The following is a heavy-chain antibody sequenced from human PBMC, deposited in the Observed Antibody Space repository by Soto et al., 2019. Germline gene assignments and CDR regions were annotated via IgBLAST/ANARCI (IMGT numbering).Heavy chain of an antibody. D-gene: IGHD6-6*01. CDR2: ISWNSGSI. J-gene: IGHJ4*02. CDR3: AKDIEGRYSSSLGSYYFDY. Sequence: PGGSLRLSCAASGFTFDDYAMHWVRQAPGKGLEWVSGISWNSGSIGYADSVKGRFTISRDNAKNSLCLQMNSLRAEDTALYYCAKDIEGRYSSSLGSYYFDYWGQGTLVTVSS. CDR1: GFTFDDYA. V-gene: IGHV3-9*01.